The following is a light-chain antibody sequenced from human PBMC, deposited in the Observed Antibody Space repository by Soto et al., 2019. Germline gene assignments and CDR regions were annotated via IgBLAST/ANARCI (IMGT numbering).Light chain of an antibody. V-gene: IGKV3-20*01. CDR2: GAS. J-gene: IGKJ2*02. CDR3: QQYGSSPCT. Sequence: EIVLTQSPGTLSLSPGERATLSCRASQSVSSSYLAWYRQKPGQAPRLLIYGASSRATGIPDRVSGSGSGTDFTLTINRLEPEDFAVYYCQQYGSSPCTFGQGTKLQIK. CDR1: QSVSSSY.